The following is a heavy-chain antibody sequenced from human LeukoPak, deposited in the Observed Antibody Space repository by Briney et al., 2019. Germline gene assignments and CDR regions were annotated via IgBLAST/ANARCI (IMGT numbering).Heavy chain of an antibody. CDR3: ARASYSSIAGYYFDY. D-gene: IGHD6-6*01. V-gene: IGHV3-30*04. Sequence: GGSLRLSCAASGFTFSSYAMHWVRQAPGKGLEWVAVISYDGSNKYYAESVKGRFTISRDNSKNTLYLQMNSLRAEDTAVYYCARASYSSIAGYYFDYWGQGTLVTVSS. CDR2: ISYDGSNK. J-gene: IGHJ4*02. CDR1: GFTFSSYA.